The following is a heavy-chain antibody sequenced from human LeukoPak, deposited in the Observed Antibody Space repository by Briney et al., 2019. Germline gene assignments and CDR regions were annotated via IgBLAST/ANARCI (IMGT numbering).Heavy chain of an antibody. D-gene: IGHD5-24*01. CDR2: LYYGGST. CDR3: ARGGYNYAAAY. Sequence: TSETLSLTCTVSGGSISATTYYWGWIRQPPGKGLEWIGCLYYGGSTYYNPSLKRRVTISADTSKNQFSLRLTSVIAADTAVYYCARGGYNYAAAYWGQGTLVTVSS. J-gene: IGHJ4*02. V-gene: IGHV4-39*01. CDR1: GGSISATTYY.